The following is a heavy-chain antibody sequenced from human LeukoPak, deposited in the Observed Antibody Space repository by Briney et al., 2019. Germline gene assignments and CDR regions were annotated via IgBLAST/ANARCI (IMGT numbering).Heavy chain of an antibody. CDR2: TSYDETNK. CDR1: GFTFSSYA. V-gene: IGHV3-30-3*02. Sequence: GGSLRLSCAASGFTFSSYAMHWVRQAPGKGLEWVAVTSYDETNKYYADSVKGRFTFSRDNSKNTLYLQMNSLRAEDTAVYYCAKEYCSNSVCHSLDYWGQGTLVTVSS. J-gene: IGHJ4*02. D-gene: IGHD2-8*01. CDR3: AKEYCSNSVCHSLDY.